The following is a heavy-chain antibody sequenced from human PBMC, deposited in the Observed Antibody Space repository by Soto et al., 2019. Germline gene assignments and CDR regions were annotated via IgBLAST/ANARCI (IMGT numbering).Heavy chain of an antibody. V-gene: IGHV4-61*01. D-gene: IGHD6-19*01. Sequence: SETLSLTCTVSGGSVRSGSYYWSWIRQTPEKGLEWIAYIYYNGNTNFNPSLNSRVTISVDTSKNQFSLKLSSVTAADTAVYYCARGIEGWYQGRYYCGMDVWGQGTTVTVSS. CDR3: ARGIEGWYQGRYYCGMDV. CDR1: GGSVRSGSYY. J-gene: IGHJ6*02. CDR2: IYYNGNT.